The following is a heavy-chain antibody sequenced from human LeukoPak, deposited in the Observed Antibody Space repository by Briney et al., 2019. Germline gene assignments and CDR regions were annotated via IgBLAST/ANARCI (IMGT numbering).Heavy chain of an antibody. D-gene: IGHD6-13*01. CDR1: GGSFSSYY. J-gene: IGHJ5*02. CDR3: ARVIAAAGTRWFDP. CDR2: IYYSGST. Sequence: KPSETLSLTCAVYGGSFSSYYWGWIRQPPGKGLEWIGSIYYSGSTYYNPSLKSRVTISVDTSKNQFSLKLSSVTAADTAVYYCARVIAAAGTRWFDPWGQGTLVTVSS. V-gene: IGHV4-39*01.